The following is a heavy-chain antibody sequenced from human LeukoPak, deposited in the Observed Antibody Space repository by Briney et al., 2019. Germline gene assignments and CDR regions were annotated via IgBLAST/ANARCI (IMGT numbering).Heavy chain of an antibody. Sequence: SETLSLTCTVSGGSISFSTYFWGWIRQSPGKGLEWIGSIYYSGSTYYNPSLTSRVTISVDTSKNQFSLKLTSVTAADTAVYYWARDLLGPYNGNERYFDYWGQGTLVTASS. V-gene: IGHV4-39*07. D-gene: IGHD1-20*01. J-gene: IGHJ4*02. CDR3: ARDLLGPYNGNERYFDY. CDR2: IYYSGST. CDR1: GGSISFSTYF.